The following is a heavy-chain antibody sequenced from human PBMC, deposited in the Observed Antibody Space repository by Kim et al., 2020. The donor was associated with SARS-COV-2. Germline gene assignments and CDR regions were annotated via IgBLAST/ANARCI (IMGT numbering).Heavy chain of an antibody. J-gene: IGHJ4*02. V-gene: IGHV3-23*01. D-gene: IGHD3-3*01. CDR1: GFIYRAYA. Sequence: GGSLRLSCAASGFIYRAYAMTWIRQAPGKGLQWVSAISGIGDNTYYAESVKGRFTISRDNSKNTLYLHMSSLRAEDTAIYYCAKFWSGYDGIDYWGQGTL. CDR2: ISGIGDNT. CDR3: AKFWSGYDGIDY.